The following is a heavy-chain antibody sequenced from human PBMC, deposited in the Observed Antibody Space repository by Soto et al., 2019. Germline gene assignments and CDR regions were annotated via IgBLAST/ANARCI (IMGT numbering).Heavy chain of an antibody. Sequence: ETLSFTCSSSNFSISGGYFWGWVRQPPGEGLGWIGRIVHTRTTIYSPSLTTRATIFLGTSTNHFYPNLTSVTVADTAMYYGATDGFWYSRSSCYYSGPPLDYWGQGTLVTVSS. CDR3: ATDGFWYSRSSCYYSGPPLDY. J-gene: IGHJ4*02. CDR1: NFSISGGYF. CDR2: IVHTRTT. D-gene: IGHD3-22*01. V-gene: IGHV4-38-2*02.